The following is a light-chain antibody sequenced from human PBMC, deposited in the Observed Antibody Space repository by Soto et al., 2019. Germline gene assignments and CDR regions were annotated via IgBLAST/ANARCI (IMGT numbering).Light chain of an antibody. J-gene: IGKJ5*01. Sequence: AIEFTQSPSSLSASVGDRVTITCRTSQGISSAVARYQQKPGKPPKLLMYDASSLESGVPPRFSGSGSGTDFTLSISSLQPEDFAVYYCQQRGDWHPITFGQGTRLEIK. V-gene: IGKV1-13*02. CDR3: QQRGDWHPIT. CDR1: QGISSA. CDR2: DAS.